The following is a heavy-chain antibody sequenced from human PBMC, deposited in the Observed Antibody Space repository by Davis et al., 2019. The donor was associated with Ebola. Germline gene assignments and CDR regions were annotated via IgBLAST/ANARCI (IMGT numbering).Heavy chain of an antibody. Sequence: PGGSLRLSCAASGFTFSDHYMDWVRQAPGKGLEWVGRTRNKANRYTTIYAASVKGRFAISRDDSKNSLYLQMDSLKTEDTAVYYCARVFFYCSGSSCYHDAFDIWGQGTMVTVS. CDR1: GFTFSDHY. CDR2: TRNKANRYTT. V-gene: IGHV3-72*01. J-gene: IGHJ3*02. D-gene: IGHD2-15*01. CDR3: ARVFFYCSGSSCYHDAFDI.